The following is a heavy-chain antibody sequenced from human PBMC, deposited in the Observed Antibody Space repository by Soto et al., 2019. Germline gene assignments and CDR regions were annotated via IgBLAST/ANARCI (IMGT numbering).Heavy chain of an antibody. Sequence: SETLSLTCTVSGDSVSKYYWNWIRQPAGKGLEWIGRIYTTRSPDYNPSLKSRVTMSVDTSKNQFSLKLNLSSVTAADTAVYYCARSPAYGDYANLDTWGQGTLVTVYS. D-gene: IGHD4-17*01. J-gene: IGHJ5*02. CDR3: ARSPAYGDYANLDT. CDR2: IYTTRSP. CDR1: GDSVSKYY. V-gene: IGHV4-4*07.